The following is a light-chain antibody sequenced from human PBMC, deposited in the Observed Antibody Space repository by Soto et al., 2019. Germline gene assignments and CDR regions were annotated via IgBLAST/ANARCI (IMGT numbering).Light chain of an antibody. J-gene: IGLJ1*01. CDR2: DVT. Sequence: QSVLTQPASVSGSPGQSIAISCTGTSSDVGGYNYVSWYQQHPGKAPKLMIYDVTNRPSGVSNRFSGSKSGNTASLTISGLQAEVDADYYCSSYKSSITPSVFGTATMVTVL. CDR3: SSYKSSITPSV. V-gene: IGLV2-14*01. CDR1: SSDVGGYNY.